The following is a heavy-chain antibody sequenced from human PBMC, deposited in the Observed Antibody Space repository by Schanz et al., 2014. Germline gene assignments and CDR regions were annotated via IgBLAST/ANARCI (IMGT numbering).Heavy chain of an antibody. CDR3: VRDSFFAFDY. CDR1: GFTFSSYW. V-gene: IGHV3-48*01. J-gene: IGHJ4*02. CDR2: VSRSTPDI. Sequence: VQLVDSGGGLVQPGGSLRLSCAASGFTFSSYWMHWVRQVPGKGLVWVSYVSRSTPDIYYADSVKGRFTMSRDNAKNSVFLQMNSLRAEDTAVYYCVRDSFFAFDYWGQGTLVTVSS. D-gene: IGHD3-3*01.